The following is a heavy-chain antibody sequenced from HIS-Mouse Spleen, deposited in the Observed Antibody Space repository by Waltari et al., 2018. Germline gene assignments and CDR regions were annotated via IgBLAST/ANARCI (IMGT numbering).Heavy chain of an antibody. D-gene: IGHD6-19*01. CDR3: ARDSPYSSGDAFDI. CDR2: VYYSGST. Sequence: QLQLQESGPGLVKPSETLSLTCTVSGGSISSSSYYWGWIRQPPGKGLEWIGSVYYSGSTYYNPSLKSRVTISVDTSKNQFSLKLGSVTAADTAGYYCARDSPYSSGDAFDIWGQGTMVTVSS. V-gene: IGHV4-39*07. J-gene: IGHJ3*02. CDR1: GGSISSSSYY.